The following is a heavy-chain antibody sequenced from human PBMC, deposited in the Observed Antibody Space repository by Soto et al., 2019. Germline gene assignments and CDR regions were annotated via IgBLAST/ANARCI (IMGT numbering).Heavy chain of an antibody. J-gene: IGHJ3*02. CDR2: TYSDGTT. Sequence: EVQLVESGGDLVQPGGSLRLSCAASGFTVSSNFMTWVRQAPGKGLVWVSGTYSDGTTFYADSVKGRFTISRDNSKNTLYLQMNSLRAEDTAVYYCAREFRPTGSRDAFDIWGQGTMVTVSS. V-gene: IGHV3-66*01. CDR1: GFTVSSNF. D-gene: IGHD1-26*01. CDR3: AREFRPTGSRDAFDI.